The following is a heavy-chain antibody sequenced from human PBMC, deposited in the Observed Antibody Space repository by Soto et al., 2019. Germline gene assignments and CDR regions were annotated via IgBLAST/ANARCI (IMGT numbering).Heavy chain of an antibody. CDR1: GGFVTSGSYY. CDR2: MSHSGGT. Sequence: QVQLQQWGAGLLKPSETLSLTCAVYGGFVTSGSYYWSWIRQPPGKGLEWIGEMSHSGGTHFNPSLKSRVTISVDTSKNQFTLKMSSVTDADTALYYCARVERGTATTVVDAFDIWGQGTMVTVSS. D-gene: IGHD1-1*01. J-gene: IGHJ3*02. CDR3: ARVERGTATTVVDAFDI. V-gene: IGHV4-34*01.